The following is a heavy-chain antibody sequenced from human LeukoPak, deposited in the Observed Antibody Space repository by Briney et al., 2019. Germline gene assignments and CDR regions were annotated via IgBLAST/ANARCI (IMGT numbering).Heavy chain of an antibody. V-gene: IGHV7-4-1*02. CDR2: INTNTGNP. CDR1: GYTFTSYA. CDR3: ARGATRLSSSRYNWFDP. Sequence: ASVKVSCKASGYTFTSYAMNWVRQAPGQGLEWMGWINTNTGNPTYAQGFTGRFVFSLDTSVSTAYLQISSLKAEDTAVYYCARGATRLSSSRYNWFDPWGQGTLVTVSS. D-gene: IGHD6-13*01. J-gene: IGHJ5*02.